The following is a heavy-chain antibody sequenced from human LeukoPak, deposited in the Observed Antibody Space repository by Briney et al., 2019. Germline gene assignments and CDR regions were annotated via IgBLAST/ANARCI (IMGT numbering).Heavy chain of an antibody. D-gene: IGHD6-19*01. CDR1: GGSISSSYW. CDR3: ARDGGSAWFLDY. Sequence: PSETLSLTCAVSGGSISSSYWWSWIRQPPGKGLEWIGEIYHSGSTNYNLSLKSRVTISVDKSKNQFSLKLNSVTAEDTAVYYCARDGGSAWFLDYWGQGTLVTVSS. CDR2: IYHSGST. V-gene: IGHV4-4*02. J-gene: IGHJ4*02.